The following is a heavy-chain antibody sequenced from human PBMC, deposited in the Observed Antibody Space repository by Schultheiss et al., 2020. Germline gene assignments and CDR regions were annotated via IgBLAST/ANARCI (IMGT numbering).Heavy chain of an antibody. D-gene: IGHD6-13*01. CDR1: GGSISSYY. V-gene: IGHV4-4*07. J-gene: IGHJ6*02. CDR2: IYTSGST. Sequence: SETLSLTCTVSGGSISSYYWSWIRQPAGKGLEWIGRIYTSGSTNYNPSLKSRVTISVDTSKNQFSLKLSSVTAADTAVYYCARGSSSWYASYYYGMDVWGQGTTVNVSS. CDR3: ARGSSSWYASYYYGMDV.